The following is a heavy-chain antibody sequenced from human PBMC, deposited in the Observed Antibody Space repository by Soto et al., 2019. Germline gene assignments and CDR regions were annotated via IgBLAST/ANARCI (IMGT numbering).Heavy chain of an antibody. V-gene: IGHV3-13*01. Sequence: GGSLRLSCAASGFTFSSYDMHWVRQATGKGLEWVSVIGTVGDTYYPGSVKCRFTISRENAKNSLYLQMNSLRAEDTAVYYCARGEGSGSWRSYMDVWGKGTTVTVSS. D-gene: IGHD6-13*01. CDR1: GFTFSSYD. CDR3: ARGEGSGSWRSYMDV. CDR2: IGTVGDT. J-gene: IGHJ6*03.